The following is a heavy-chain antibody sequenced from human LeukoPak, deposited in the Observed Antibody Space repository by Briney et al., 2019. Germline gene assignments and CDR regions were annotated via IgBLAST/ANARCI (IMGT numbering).Heavy chain of an antibody. CDR1: GFNLGPNA. CDR3: AKDLHYWSGIDY. D-gene: IGHD3-3*02. Sequence: GGSLRLSCAASGFNLGPNAMSWVRQAPGKGLDGVAGMGVDGRSFYTDSVKGRFKISRDNSKNLLFLQMSSLTAEDTRIYYCAKDLHYWSGIDYWGQGTLVSVSS. V-gene: IGHV3-23*01. CDR2: MGVDGRS. J-gene: IGHJ4*02.